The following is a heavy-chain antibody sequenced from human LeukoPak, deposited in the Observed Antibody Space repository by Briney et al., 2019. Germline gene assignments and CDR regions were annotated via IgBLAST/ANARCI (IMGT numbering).Heavy chain of an antibody. V-gene: IGHV4-59*01. Sequence: SETLSLTCTVSGGSISSYYWSRIRQPPGKGLEWIGYIYYSGSTNYNPSLKSRVTISVDTSKNQFSLKLSSVTAADTAVYYCARGDDYVWGSYRFDYWGQGTLVTVSS. CDR3: ARGDDYVWGSYRFDY. CDR2: IYYSGST. D-gene: IGHD3-16*02. CDR1: GGSISSYY. J-gene: IGHJ4*02.